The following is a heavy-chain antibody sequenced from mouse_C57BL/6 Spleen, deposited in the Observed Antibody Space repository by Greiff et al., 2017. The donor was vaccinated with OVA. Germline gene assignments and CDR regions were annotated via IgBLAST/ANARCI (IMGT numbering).Heavy chain of an antibody. CDR1: GFTFSSYA. D-gene: IGHD2-14*01. Sequence: EVQGVESGGGLVKPGGSLKLSCAASGFTFSSYAMSWVRQTPEKRLEWVATISDGGSYTYYPDNVKGRFTISRDNAKYNLYLQMSHLKSEDTAMYYCARDGYDGFAYWGQGTLVTVSA. CDR2: ISDGGSYT. J-gene: IGHJ3*01. V-gene: IGHV5-4*01. CDR3: ARDGYDGFAY.